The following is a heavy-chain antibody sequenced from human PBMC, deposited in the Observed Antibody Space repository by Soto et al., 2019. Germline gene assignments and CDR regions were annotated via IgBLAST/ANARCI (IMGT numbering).Heavy chain of an antibody. V-gene: IGHV4-30-4*01. J-gene: IGHJ4*02. D-gene: IGHD2-21*02. Sequence: SETLSLTCTVSGGSISSGDYYWSWIRQPPGEGLEWIGHISYSESPYYNPSLESRVTISVDTSKNQFSLQLSSVTAADTSVYYCARAHGVVTDFDYWGQGTLVTVSS. CDR2: ISYSESP. CDR3: ARAHGVVTDFDY. CDR1: GGSISSGDYY.